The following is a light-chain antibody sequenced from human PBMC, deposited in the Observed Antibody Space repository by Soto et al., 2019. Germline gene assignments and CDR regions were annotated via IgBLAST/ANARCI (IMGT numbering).Light chain of an antibody. CDR2: EVS. V-gene: IGLV2-8*01. CDR3: SSYAGSNIYVV. J-gene: IGLJ2*01. Sequence: QSALTQPPSASGSPGQSVTISCTGTSSDVGGYNYVSWYQQRPGKAPKLTLYEVSTRPSGVPDRFSGSKSGNTASLTVSGLQAEDEADYYCSSYAGSNIYVVFGGGTKLTVL. CDR1: SSDVGGYNY.